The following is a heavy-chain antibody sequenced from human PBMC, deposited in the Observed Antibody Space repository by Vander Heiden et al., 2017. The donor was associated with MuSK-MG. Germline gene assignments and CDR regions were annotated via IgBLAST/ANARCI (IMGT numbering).Heavy chain of an antibody. CDR2: NQFDGSNQ. Sequence: QERLVESGGGVVPPGGSLRRSCVASGFKFRNYARNWVRQAPGKGLEWVALNQFDGSNQYYLDSVKGRFTSSRDNSKNTVHLQMNSLTTEDTAVYFCAKRGVVASSPNYYYYFDVWGQGTTVTVSS. D-gene: IGHD2-15*01. CDR3: AKRGVVASSPNYYYYFDV. V-gene: IGHV3-30*02. J-gene: IGHJ6*03. CDR1: GFKFRNYA.